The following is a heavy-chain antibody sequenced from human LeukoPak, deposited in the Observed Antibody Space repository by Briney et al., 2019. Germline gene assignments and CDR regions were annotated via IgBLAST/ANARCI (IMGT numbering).Heavy chain of an antibody. Sequence: SETLSLTCTVSGGSISSYYWSWIRQPPGKGLEWIGYIYYSGSTNYNPSLKSRVTISVDTSKNQFSLKLSSVTAADTAVYYCARGDLVALFDYWGQGTLVTVSS. CDR3: ARGDLVALFDY. V-gene: IGHV4-59*12. CDR2: IYYSGST. D-gene: IGHD2-8*02. CDR1: GGSISSYY. J-gene: IGHJ4*02.